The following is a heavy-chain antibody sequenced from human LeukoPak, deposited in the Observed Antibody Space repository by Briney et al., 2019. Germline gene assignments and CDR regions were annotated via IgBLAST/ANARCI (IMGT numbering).Heavy chain of an antibody. CDR1: GFTFSSYA. CDR3: AKVLFAMIVVVGPDAFDI. CDR2: ISYDGSNK. J-gene: IGHJ3*02. Sequence: GRSLRLSCAASGFTFSSYAIHWVRQAPGKGLEWVALISYDGSNKYYADSVKGRFTISRDNSKNTLYLQMNSLRAEDTAVYYCAKVLFAMIVVVGPDAFDIWGQGTMVTVSS. V-gene: IGHV3-30*04. D-gene: IGHD3-22*01.